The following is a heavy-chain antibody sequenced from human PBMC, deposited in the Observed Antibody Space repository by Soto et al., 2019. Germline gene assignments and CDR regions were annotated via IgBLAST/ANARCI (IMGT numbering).Heavy chain of an antibody. CDR1: GGTFSSYT. J-gene: IGHJ4*02. Sequence: QVQLVQSGAEVKKPGSSVKVSCKASGGTFSSYTISWVRQAPGQGLEWMGRIIPILGIANYAQKYQGRVTITADKSTRTAYMELSSLRSEDTAVYYCVYDSSGSWDYWGQGTLVTVSS. CDR3: VYDSSGSWDY. CDR2: IIPILGIA. V-gene: IGHV1-69*02. D-gene: IGHD3-22*01.